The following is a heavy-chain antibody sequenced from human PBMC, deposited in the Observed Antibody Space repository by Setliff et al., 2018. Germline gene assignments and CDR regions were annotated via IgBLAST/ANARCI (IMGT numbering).Heavy chain of an antibody. CDR3: ARDVLQFLEWLFVPEGMDV. Sequence: ASVKVSCKASGFTFTDYYMDWVQQAPGKGLEWMGRVDPEDGETLYAEKFQGRVTIVADTSINTAYMELSSLGSGDTAVYYCARDVLQFLEWLFVPEGMDVWGKGTTVTVSS. J-gene: IGHJ6*03. CDR2: VDPEDGET. V-gene: IGHV1-69-2*01. D-gene: IGHD3-3*01. CDR1: GFTFTDYY.